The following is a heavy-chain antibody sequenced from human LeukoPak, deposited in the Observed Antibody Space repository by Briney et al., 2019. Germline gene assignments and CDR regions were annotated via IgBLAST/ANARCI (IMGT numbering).Heavy chain of an antibody. Sequence: ASVKVSCKASGYTFTGYYMHWVRQAPGQGLEWMGWISAYNGNTNYAQKLQGRVTMTTDTSTSTAYMELRSLRSDDTAVYYCARDTYSSGWYYFDYWGQGTLVTVSS. V-gene: IGHV1-18*04. D-gene: IGHD6-19*01. CDR1: GYTFTGYY. CDR2: ISAYNGNT. J-gene: IGHJ4*02. CDR3: ARDTYSSGWYYFDY.